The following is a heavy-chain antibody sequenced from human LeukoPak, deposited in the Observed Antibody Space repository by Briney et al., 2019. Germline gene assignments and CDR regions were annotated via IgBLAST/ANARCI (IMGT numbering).Heavy chain of an antibody. CDR2: ISAYNGNT. V-gene: IGHV1-18*01. D-gene: IGHD1-26*01. CDR3: ARVVVTSEGSYSPGSY. Sequence: ASVKVSCKASGYTFTSYGISWVRQAPGQGLEWMGWISAYNGNTNYAQKLQGRVTMTTDTSTSTAYMELRSPRSDDTTVYYCARVVVTSEGSYSPGSYWGQGTLVTVSS. J-gene: IGHJ4*02. CDR1: GYTFTSYG.